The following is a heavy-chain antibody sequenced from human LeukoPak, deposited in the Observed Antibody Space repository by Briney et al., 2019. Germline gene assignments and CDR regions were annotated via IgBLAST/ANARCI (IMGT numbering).Heavy chain of an antibody. CDR1: GYSISSGYY. CDR3: ARVGSSGWYAYFDY. Sequence: SETLSLTCTVSGYSISSGYYWGWIRQPPGKGLEWIGSIYHSGSTYYNPSLKSRVTISVDTSKNQFSLKLSSVTAADTAVYYCARVGSSGWYAYFDYWGQGTLVTVSS. D-gene: IGHD6-19*01. CDR2: IYHSGST. V-gene: IGHV4-38-2*02. J-gene: IGHJ4*02.